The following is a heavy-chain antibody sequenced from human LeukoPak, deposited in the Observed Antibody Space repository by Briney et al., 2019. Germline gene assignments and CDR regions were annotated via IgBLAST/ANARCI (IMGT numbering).Heavy chain of an antibody. D-gene: IGHD6-6*01. V-gene: IGHV3-21*01. CDR1: GFTFSSYS. Sequence: GGSLRLSCAASGFTFSSYSMNWVRQAPGKGLEWVSSISSSSSCIYYADSVKGRFTISRDNAKNSLYLQVDSLRAEDTAVYYCARDLPSIAARFGLFDYWGQGTLVTVSS. CDR2: ISSSSSCI. J-gene: IGHJ4*02. CDR3: ARDLPSIAARFGLFDY.